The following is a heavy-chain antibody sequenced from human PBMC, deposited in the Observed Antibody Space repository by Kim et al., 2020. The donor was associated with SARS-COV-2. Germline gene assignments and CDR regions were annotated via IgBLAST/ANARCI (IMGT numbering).Heavy chain of an antibody. D-gene: IGHD2-21*02. V-gene: IGHV1-8*01. Sequence: ASVKVSCKASGYTFTSYDINWVRQATGQGLEWMGWMNPNSGNTGYAQKFQGRVTMTRNTSISTAYMELSSLRSEDTAVYYCARGPGHIVVVTALNWFDPWGQGTLVTVSS. CDR2: MNPNSGNT. J-gene: IGHJ5*02. CDR1: GYTFTSYD. CDR3: ARGPGHIVVVTALNWFDP.